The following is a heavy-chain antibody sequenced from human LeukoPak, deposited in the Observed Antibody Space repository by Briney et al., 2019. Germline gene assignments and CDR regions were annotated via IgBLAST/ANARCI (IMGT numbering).Heavy chain of an antibody. Sequence: SETLSLTCAVYGGSFSGYYWSWIRQPPGKGLEWXGEINHSGSTNYNPSLKSRVTISVDTSKNQFSLKLSSVTAADTAVYYCARGRYYYGSGSYSDYWGQGTLVTVSS. J-gene: IGHJ4*02. CDR2: INHSGST. D-gene: IGHD3-10*01. CDR3: ARGRYYYGSGSYSDY. V-gene: IGHV4-34*01. CDR1: GGSFSGYY.